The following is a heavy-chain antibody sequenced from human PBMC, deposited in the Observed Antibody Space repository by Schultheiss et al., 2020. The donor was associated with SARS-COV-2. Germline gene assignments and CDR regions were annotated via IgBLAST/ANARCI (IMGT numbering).Heavy chain of an antibody. D-gene: IGHD6-13*01. CDR3: ARLEFNSWSYNWFDP. Sequence: SVKVSCKASGGTFSSYAISWVRQAPGQGPEWMGGIIPIFGTATYAQKFQGRVTITADESTSTAYMELTSLRSEDTAVYYCARLEFNSWSYNWFDPWGQGTLVTVAS. CDR1: GGTFSSYA. J-gene: IGHJ5*02. V-gene: IGHV1-69*13. CDR2: IIPIFGTA.